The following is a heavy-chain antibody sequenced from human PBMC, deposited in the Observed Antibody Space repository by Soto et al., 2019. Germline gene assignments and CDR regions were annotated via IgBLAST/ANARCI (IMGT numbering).Heavy chain of an antibody. CDR2: IIPIFGTA. Sequence: ASVKVSCKASGGTFSSYAISWVRQAPGQGLEWMGGIIPIFGTANYAQKFQGRVTITADESTSTAYMELSSLRSEDTAVYSGASRPIAAAGIGAFDIWGQGTMVTVSS. V-gene: IGHV1-69*13. CDR3: ASRPIAAAGIGAFDI. J-gene: IGHJ3*02. CDR1: GGTFSSYA. D-gene: IGHD6-13*01.